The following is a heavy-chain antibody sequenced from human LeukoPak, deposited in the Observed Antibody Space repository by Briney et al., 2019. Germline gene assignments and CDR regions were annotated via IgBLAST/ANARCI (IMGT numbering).Heavy chain of an antibody. CDR2: ISYDGSNK. V-gene: IGHV3-30-3*01. J-gene: IGHJ4*02. CDR3: TRFEYSSSPDY. Sequence: GGSLRLSCAASGFTFSSYAMHWVRQAPGKGLEWVAVISYDGSNKYYADSVKGRFTISRDNSKNTLYLQMNSLRAEDTAVYYCTRFEYSSSPDYWGQGTLVTVSS. D-gene: IGHD6-6*01. CDR1: GFTFSSYA.